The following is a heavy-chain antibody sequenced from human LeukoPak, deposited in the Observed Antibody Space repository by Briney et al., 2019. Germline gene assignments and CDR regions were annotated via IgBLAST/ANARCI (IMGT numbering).Heavy chain of an antibody. J-gene: IGHJ4*02. D-gene: IGHD3-10*01. CDR3: AKDATYGSGSYYNY. CDR2: ISGSGGST. Sequence: PGGSLRLSCAASRFTFSSYAMSWVRQAPGKGLEWVSAISGSGGSTYYADSVKGRFTISRDNSKNTLYLQMNSLRAEDTAVYYCAKDATYGSGSYYNYWGQGTLVTVSS. V-gene: IGHV3-23*01. CDR1: RFTFSSYA.